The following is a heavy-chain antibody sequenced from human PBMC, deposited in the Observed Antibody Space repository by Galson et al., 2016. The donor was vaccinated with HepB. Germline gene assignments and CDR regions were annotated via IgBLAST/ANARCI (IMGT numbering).Heavy chain of an antibody. CDR3: AARGSSWYSGLDV. Sequence: SVKVSCKASEYTFTNYDINWVRQATGQGLEWMGWMNPNSGNTGYAPKFQGRVTMTRNTSISTAYMDLSSLRSEDTAIYFCAARGSSWYSGLDVWGQGTTVTVSS. D-gene: IGHD6-13*01. CDR2: MNPNSGNT. J-gene: IGHJ6*02. CDR1: EYTFTNYD. V-gene: IGHV1-8*01.